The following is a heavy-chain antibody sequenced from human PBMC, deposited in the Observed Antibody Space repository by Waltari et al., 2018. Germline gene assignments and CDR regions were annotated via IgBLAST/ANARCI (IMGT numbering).Heavy chain of an antibody. Sequence: QLQLQESGPGLVKPSETLSLTCTVSGGSIRSSGYYWGRIRQPPGKGLEWIGNIYHSGSPYCNLSLKSRVTISVDTSKNQFSLKLSSVTAADTAVYYCARRLRCGGGSCYYDFDYWGQGTLVTVSS. V-gene: IGHV4-39*01. CDR2: IYHSGSP. CDR1: GGSIRSSGYY. CDR3: ARRLRCGGGSCYYDFDY. J-gene: IGHJ4*02. D-gene: IGHD2-15*01.